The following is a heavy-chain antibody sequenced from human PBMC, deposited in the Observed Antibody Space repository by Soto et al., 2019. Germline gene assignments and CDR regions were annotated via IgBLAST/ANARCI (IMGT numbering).Heavy chain of an antibody. CDR2: IYPGDSDT. J-gene: IGHJ6*02. CDR3: ARTPTNSYYYYGMDV. CDR1: GYSFTSYW. V-gene: IGHV5-51*01. D-gene: IGHD1-26*01. Sequence: GESLKISCKGSGYSFTSYWIGWVRQMPGKGLEWMGIIYPGDSDTRYSPSFQGQVTISADKSISTAYLQWSSLKASDTAMYYCARTPTNSYYYYGMDVWGQGTTVTVSS.